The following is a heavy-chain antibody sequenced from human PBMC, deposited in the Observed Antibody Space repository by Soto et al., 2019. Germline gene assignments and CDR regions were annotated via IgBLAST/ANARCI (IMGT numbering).Heavy chain of an antibody. CDR1: GGSISSGNFS. V-gene: IGHV4-31*03. D-gene: IGHD6-13*01. Sequence: PSETLSLTCTVSGGSISSGNFSWTWIRQPPGKGLEWIAYIFYSGSTFYNPSLKSRVTISVDTSKNQFSLKLSSVTAADTAVYYCARGQQLVFPWFDPWGQGTLVTVSS. CDR2: IFYSGST. CDR3: ARGQQLVFPWFDP. J-gene: IGHJ5*02.